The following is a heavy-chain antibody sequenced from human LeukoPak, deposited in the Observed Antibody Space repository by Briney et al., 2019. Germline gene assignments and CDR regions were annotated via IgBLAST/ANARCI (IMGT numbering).Heavy chain of an antibody. D-gene: IGHD1-26*01. V-gene: IGHV3-21*01. CDR2: ISSSSSYI. J-gene: IGHJ4*02. Sequence: GGSLRLSCAASGFTFSSYSMNWVRQAPGKGLEWVSSISSSSSYIYYADSVKGRFTISRDNAKNSLYLQMNSLSAEDTAVYYCARDIGSSGSFGYFDYWGQGTLVTVSS. CDR1: GFTFSSYS. CDR3: ARDIGSSGSFGYFDY.